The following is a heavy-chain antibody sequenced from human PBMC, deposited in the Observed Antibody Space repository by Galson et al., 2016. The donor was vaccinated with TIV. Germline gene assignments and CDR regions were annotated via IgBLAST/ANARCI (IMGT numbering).Heavy chain of an antibody. D-gene: IGHD3-3*01. J-gene: IGHJ5*02. V-gene: IGHV5-10-1*01. CDR1: GSSFTNYW. CDR3: AIGVSTGSGWLAP. CDR2: IDPSDSYI. Sequence: QSGAEVKKPGESLRISCKGSGSSFTNYWITWVRQMPGKGLEWMGRIDPSDSYINYSPSFQGHVTISADRSINTAYLQWSSLKASDSAMYYCAIGVSTGSGWLAPGGQGTLVTVSS.